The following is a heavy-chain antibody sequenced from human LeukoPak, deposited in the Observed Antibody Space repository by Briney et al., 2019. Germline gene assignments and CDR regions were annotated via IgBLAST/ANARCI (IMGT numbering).Heavy chain of an antibody. J-gene: IGHJ5*02. Sequence: KPSETLSLTCTVSGGSISSYYWSWIRQPPGKGLEWIGYIYYSGSTNYNPSLKSRVTISVDTSKNQFSLKLSSVTAADTAVYYCAREVDTASYWFDPWGQGTLVTVSS. CDR1: GGSISSYY. D-gene: IGHD5-18*01. V-gene: IGHV4-59*01. CDR3: AREVDTASYWFDP. CDR2: IYYSGST.